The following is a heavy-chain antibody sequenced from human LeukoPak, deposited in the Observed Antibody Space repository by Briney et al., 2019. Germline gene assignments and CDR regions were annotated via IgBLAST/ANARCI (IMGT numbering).Heavy chain of an antibody. Sequence: PGGSLRLSCAASGFTFSSYSMNWVRQAPGKGLEWVSSISSSSSYIYYADSVKGRFTISRDNAKNSLYLQMNSLRAEDTAVYYCARDGWRDEYCSGGSCYDGWSRENYFDYWGQGTLVTVSS. CDR1: GFTFSSYS. J-gene: IGHJ4*02. CDR3: ARDGWRDEYCSGGSCYDGWSRENYFDY. V-gene: IGHV3-21*01. D-gene: IGHD2-15*01. CDR2: ISSSSSYI.